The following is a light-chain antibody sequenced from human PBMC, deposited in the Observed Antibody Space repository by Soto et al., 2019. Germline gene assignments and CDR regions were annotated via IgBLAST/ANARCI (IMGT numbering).Light chain of an antibody. CDR2: TIN. Sequence: QSVLTQPPSASGTPGQRVTISCSGSSSNIGSNTVNWYQQLPGTAPKLLIYTINQRPSGVPDRFSGSRSGTSASLAISGLQSEDDAHYYCAAWDDSLNGVVFGGGTQLTVL. V-gene: IGLV1-44*01. CDR1: SSNIGSNT. J-gene: IGLJ3*02. CDR3: AAWDDSLNGVV.